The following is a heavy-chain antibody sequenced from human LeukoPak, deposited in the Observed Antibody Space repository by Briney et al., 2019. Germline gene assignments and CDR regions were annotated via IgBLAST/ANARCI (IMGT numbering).Heavy chain of an antibody. CDR2: ISGSGGGT. D-gene: IGHD3-22*01. CDR1: GFTFSSYA. Sequence: PGASLRLSCAASGFTFSSYAMSWVRQAPGQGLEWVSAISGSGGGTYYADSVKGRFTISRDNSKNTLYLQMNSLRAEDTAVYYCAKPYPYYYDSSGYYGAFDIWGQGTMVTVSS. CDR3: AKPYPYYYDSSGYYGAFDI. J-gene: IGHJ3*02. V-gene: IGHV3-23*01.